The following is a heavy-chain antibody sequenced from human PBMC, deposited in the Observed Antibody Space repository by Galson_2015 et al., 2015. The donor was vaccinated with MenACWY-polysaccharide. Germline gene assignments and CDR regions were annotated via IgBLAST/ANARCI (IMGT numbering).Heavy chain of an antibody. CDR2: IKTKTDGGTT. J-gene: IGHJ4*02. Sequence: SLRLSCAASGFTFSDAWMSWVRQAPGKGLEWVGHIKTKTDGGTTDFAAPVKGSFAISRDDSRNTLFLEMNSLEAEDTAVYYCTTAYYGTRDYWGQGTLVTVSS. V-gene: IGHV3-15*01. D-gene: IGHD3-3*01. CDR3: TTAYYGTRDY. CDR1: GFTFSDAW.